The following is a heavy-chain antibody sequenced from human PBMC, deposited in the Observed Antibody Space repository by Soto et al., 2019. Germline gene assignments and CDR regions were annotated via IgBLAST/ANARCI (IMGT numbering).Heavy chain of an antibody. CDR2: IRSKTNSFAT. D-gene: IGHD1-26*01. J-gene: IGHJ4*02. V-gene: IGHV3-73*01. CDR3: SRPVVGSTGAD. Sequence: GSLRLSCAASGFTFSGSAIHWVRQASGKGLEWVGRIRSKTNSFATAYAASVNGRFTISRDDSKNTAYLQMNSLKTEDTAVYYSSRPVVGSTGADWGQGPLVTFS. CDR1: GFTFSGSA.